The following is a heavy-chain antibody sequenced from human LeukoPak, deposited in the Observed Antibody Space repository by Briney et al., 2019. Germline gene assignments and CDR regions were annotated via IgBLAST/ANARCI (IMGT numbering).Heavy chain of an antibody. J-gene: IGHJ4*02. D-gene: IGHD6-13*01. CDR2: IYHSGTT. Sequence: PSETLSLTCTVSGGSIRSFYWNWIRQRPGKGLEWIGYIYHSGTTSYNPSLKSRVTISVDTSKNQFSLRLTSVTAADTAVYYCARGGIAAAAIDYWGQGTLVTVSS. CDR1: GGSIRSFY. CDR3: ARGGIAAAAIDY. V-gene: IGHV4-59*08.